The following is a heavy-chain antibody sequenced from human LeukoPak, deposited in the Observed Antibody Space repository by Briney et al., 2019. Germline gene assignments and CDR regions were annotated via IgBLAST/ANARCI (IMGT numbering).Heavy chain of an antibody. D-gene: IGHD5-24*01. CDR1: GGPITSSAYY. Sequence: SETLSLTCTVSGGPITSSAYYWVWVRQSPGTGLEWLGSIYNNGDTYYNPSFESRVTIAIETSKNQFSLKMTSVTAADTAAYYCTSRGFRLPLDAFDVWGQGTRVAVSS. V-gene: IGHV4-39*01. CDR3: TSRGFRLPLDAFDV. J-gene: IGHJ3*01. CDR2: IYNNGDT.